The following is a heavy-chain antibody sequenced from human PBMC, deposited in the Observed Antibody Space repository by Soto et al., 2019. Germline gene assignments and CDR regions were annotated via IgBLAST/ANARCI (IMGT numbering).Heavy chain of an antibody. CDR2: INDSGST. V-gene: IGHV4-34*01. Sequence: SETLSLTCAVYGGSFSGFYWNWIRQPPGKGLEWIGEINDSGSTKYNPSLKSRVTISVDTSKNQFSLKLSSVTTADTAVYYCARWGYCSNSICYPFDYWGQGILVT. CDR1: GGSFSGFY. J-gene: IGHJ4*02. CDR3: ARWGYCSNSICYPFDY. D-gene: IGHD2-2*01.